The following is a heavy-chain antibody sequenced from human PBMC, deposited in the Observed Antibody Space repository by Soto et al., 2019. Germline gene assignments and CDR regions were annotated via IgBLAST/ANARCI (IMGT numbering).Heavy chain of an antibody. CDR2: ISYDGSNK. D-gene: IGHD3-3*01. CDR3: AKDGSLRPTLLEWFPEQVY. J-gene: IGHJ4*02. Sequence: HPGGSLRLSCAASGFTFSSYGMHWGRQAPGKGLEWVAVISYDGSNKYYADSVKGRFTISRDNSKNTLYLQMNSLRAEDTAVYYCAKDGSLRPTLLEWFPEQVYWGQGTLVTVSS. CDR1: GFTFSSYG. V-gene: IGHV3-30*18.